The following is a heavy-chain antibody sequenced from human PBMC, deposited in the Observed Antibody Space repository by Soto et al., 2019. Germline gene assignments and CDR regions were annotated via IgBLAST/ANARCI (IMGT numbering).Heavy chain of an antibody. Sequence: GGSLRLSCAASGFTFSNAWMSWVRQAPGKGLEWVGRIKSKTDGGTTDYAAPVKGRFTISRDDSKNTLYLQMNSLKTEDTAVYYCTTTNYDILTGYYPRFDYWGQGTLVTVS. V-gene: IGHV3-15*01. CDR2: IKSKTDGGTT. CDR3: TTTNYDILTGYYPRFDY. CDR1: GFTFSNAW. D-gene: IGHD3-9*01. J-gene: IGHJ4*02.